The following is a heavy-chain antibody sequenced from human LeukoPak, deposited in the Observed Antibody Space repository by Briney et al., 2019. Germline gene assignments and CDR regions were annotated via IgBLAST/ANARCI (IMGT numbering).Heavy chain of an antibody. V-gene: IGHV3-23*01. D-gene: IGHD2-8*02. CDR3: ARRPTGTGFGFDK. CDR1: GFTFSNYA. CDR2: ISGSGGST. Sequence: PGGSLRLSCAASGFTFSNYAMNWVRQAAGSGLEWVSAISGSGGSTYYADSVDGRFTISRDTSKNTLYLQMNSLRAEDTAVYYCARRPTGTGFGFDKWGQGTLVTVSS. J-gene: IGHJ4*02.